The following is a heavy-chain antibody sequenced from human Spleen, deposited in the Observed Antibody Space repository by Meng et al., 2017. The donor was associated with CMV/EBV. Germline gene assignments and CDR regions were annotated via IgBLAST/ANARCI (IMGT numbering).Heavy chain of an antibody. D-gene: IGHD2-2*01. Sequence: SETLSLTCTVSGGSISSSSYYWGWIRQPPGKGLEWIGIMHYSGTTYYNPSLKSRVTMSLDTSKNQLSLNLRSVTAADTAVYYCATVVAPAAINWFDPWGQGTLVTVSS. J-gene: IGHJ5*02. CDR2: MHYSGTT. CDR3: ATVVAPAAINWFDP. CDR1: GGSISSSSYY. V-gene: IGHV4-39*07.